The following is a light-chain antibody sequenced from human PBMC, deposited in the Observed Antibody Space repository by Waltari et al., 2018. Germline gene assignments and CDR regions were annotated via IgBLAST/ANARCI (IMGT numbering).Light chain of an antibody. CDR1: QSISRW. CDR3: QEYSTSSLS. V-gene: IGKV1-5*03. CDR2: KSS. J-gene: IGKJ4*01. Sequence: DIQMTQSPSLLSASVGDSVTITCRASQSISRWLAWSQQKPGPAPKMLIYKSSNLDSGVPSRFSGRGSGTEFTLTISSLQPDDFAAYYCQEYSTSSLSFAGGTKVDI.